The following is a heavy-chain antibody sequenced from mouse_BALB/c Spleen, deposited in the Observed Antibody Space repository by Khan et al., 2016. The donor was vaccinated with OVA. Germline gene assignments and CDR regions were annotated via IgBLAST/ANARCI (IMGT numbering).Heavy chain of an antibody. CDR2: ISNGGGST. V-gene: IGHV5-12*02. J-gene: IGHJ3*01. Sequence: EVELVESGGGLVQPGGSLKLSCATSGFTFSDYHMCWVRQTPEKRLEWVAYISNGGGSTYYPDTVKGRFTISRDNAKNTLYLQMSRLKSEDTAIYYCARRGDVYSWFTYWGQGTLVTVSA. CDR3: ARRGDVYSWFTY. D-gene: IGHD2-3*01. CDR1: GFTFSDYH.